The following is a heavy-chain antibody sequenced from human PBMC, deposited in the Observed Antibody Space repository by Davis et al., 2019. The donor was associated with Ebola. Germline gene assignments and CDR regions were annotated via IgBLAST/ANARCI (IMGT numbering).Heavy chain of an antibody. CDR1: GFTFSSYA. Sequence: PGGSLRLSCAASGFTFSSYAMTWVRQAPGKGLEWVSAISGSGGSTYYADSVKGRFTISRDNAKNTLFLQMDSLRAEDTAVYYCTKDFDYENGYWGQGSLVTVSS. CDR2: ISGSGGST. V-gene: IGHV3-23*01. J-gene: IGHJ4*02. D-gene: IGHD3-9*01. CDR3: TKDFDYENGY.